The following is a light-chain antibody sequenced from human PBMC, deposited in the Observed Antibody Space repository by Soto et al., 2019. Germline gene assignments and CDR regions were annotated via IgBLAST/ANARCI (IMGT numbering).Light chain of an antibody. Sequence: EIVLTQSPGTLSLSPGDRATLSCRASESVSSSYLAWYQQKPGQAPRLLIYGASSRATGIPDRFSGSGSGTDFTLTISRLEPEDFAVYYCQQYGSSPALFAFGPGTKVDIK. CDR3: QQYGSSPALFA. V-gene: IGKV3-20*01. CDR1: ESVSSSY. J-gene: IGKJ3*01. CDR2: GAS.